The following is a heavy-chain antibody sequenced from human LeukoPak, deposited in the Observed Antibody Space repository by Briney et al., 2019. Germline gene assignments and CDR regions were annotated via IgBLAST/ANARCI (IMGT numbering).Heavy chain of an antibody. Sequence: GGSLRLSCAASGFAFSSYGMHWVRQAPGKGLEWVAVISYDGSNKYYADSVKGRFTISRDNSKNTLYLQMNSLRAEDTAVYYCAGWRGYCSGGSCYSVYWGQGTLVTVSS. CDR3: AGWRGYCSGGSCYSVY. CDR2: ISYDGSNK. CDR1: GFAFSSYG. V-gene: IGHV3-30*03. J-gene: IGHJ4*02. D-gene: IGHD2-15*01.